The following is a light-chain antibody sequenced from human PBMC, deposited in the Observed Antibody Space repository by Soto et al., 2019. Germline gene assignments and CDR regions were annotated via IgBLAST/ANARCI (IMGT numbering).Light chain of an antibody. CDR3: QTWGTGGVV. J-gene: IGLJ2*01. CDR1: SGHSSYA. V-gene: IGLV4-69*01. CDR2: LNSDGSH. Sequence: QAVLTQSPSASASLGASVKLTCTLSSGHSSYAIAWHQQQPEKGPRYLMKLNSDGSHSKGDGIPDRFSGSSSGAERYLTISSLQSEDEADYYWQTWGTGGVVFGGGTKLTVL.